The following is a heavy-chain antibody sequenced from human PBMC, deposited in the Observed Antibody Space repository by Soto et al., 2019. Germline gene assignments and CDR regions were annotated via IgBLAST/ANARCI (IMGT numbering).Heavy chain of an antibody. V-gene: IGHV1-69*01. CDR2: LIPIFGTA. CDR3: ARRFLVGYSSSWYYYGMDV. D-gene: IGHD6-13*01. Sequence: QVQLVQSGAEVKKPGSSVKVSCKDSGGTFSSYAISWVRQAPGQGLEWMGGLIPIFGTANYAQKFQGRVTIPADESTSTAYMELSSLRSEDTAVYYCARRFLVGYSSSWYYYGMDVWGQGTTVTVSS. J-gene: IGHJ6*02. CDR1: GGTFSSYA.